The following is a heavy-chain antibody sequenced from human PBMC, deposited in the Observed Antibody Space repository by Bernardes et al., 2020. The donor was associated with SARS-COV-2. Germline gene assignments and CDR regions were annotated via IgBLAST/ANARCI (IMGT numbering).Heavy chain of an antibody. D-gene: IGHD2-21*02. J-gene: IGHJ3*01. CDR2: IYYSGST. V-gene: IGHV4-59*08. CDR3: ARQLVTHRAFDV. Sequence: SETLSLTCTVSGGLISSYYWNWIRQPPGKGLEWIGYIYYSGSTNYNPALKSRVTMSVDTSKNQFSLNLSSVTAADTAVYYCARQLVTHRAFDVWGQGTMVTGSS. CDR1: GGLISSYY.